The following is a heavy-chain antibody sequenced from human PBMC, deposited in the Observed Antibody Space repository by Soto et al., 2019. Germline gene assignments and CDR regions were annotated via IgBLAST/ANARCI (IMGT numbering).Heavy chain of an antibody. J-gene: IGHJ4*02. CDR2: ISHDGGNK. CDR1: GFTFSSTG. Sequence: QVQLVESGGGVVQPGGALRLSCAASGFTFSSTGMHWVRQAPGKGLEWVAVISHDGGNKYYGDSVKGPFTISRDNSKNSLYLQMNSLRADDTAVYYCAKDWGIAVAAHWGQGTLVTVSS. V-gene: IGHV3-30*18. D-gene: IGHD6-19*01. CDR3: AKDWGIAVAAH.